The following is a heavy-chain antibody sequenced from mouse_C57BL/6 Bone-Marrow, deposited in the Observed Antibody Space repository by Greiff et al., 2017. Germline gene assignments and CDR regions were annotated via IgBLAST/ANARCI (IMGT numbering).Heavy chain of an antibody. CDR1: GFTFSDYG. D-gene: IGHD2-3*01. Sequence: EVQLVESGGVLVQPGGSLKLSCAASGFTFSDYGMAWVRQAPRKGPEWVAFISNLAYSIYYADTVTGRFTISRENAKNTLYLEMSSLRSEDTAMYYCARRRDYDGYSYAMDYWGQGTSVTVSS. CDR2: ISNLAYSI. CDR3: ARRRDYDGYSYAMDY. V-gene: IGHV5-15*01. J-gene: IGHJ4*01.